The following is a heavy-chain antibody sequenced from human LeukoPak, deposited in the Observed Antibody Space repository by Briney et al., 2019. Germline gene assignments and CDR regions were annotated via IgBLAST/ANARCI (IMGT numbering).Heavy chain of an antibody. D-gene: IGHD3-22*01. V-gene: IGHV3-30*02. CDR1: GFTFSSYG. CDR2: IREDGSNK. Sequence: GGSLSLSCAVSGFTFSSYGMHWVRQAASKGLEWVAVIREDGSNKYYADSVKGRFTISRDNSKNTLYLQMNSLRAEDTAVYYCAKQGPYDSSGFDYWGQGTLVTVSS. J-gene: IGHJ4*02. CDR3: AKQGPYDSSGFDY.